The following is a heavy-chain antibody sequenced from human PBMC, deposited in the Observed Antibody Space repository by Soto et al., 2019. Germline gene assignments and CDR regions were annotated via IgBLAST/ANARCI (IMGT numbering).Heavy chain of an antibody. D-gene: IGHD2-15*01. V-gene: IGHV1-69*06. CDR1: GGSLSTNP. CDR2: TGSGTGPG. J-gene: IGHJ4*02. Sequence: QVQLVQSGTEVKKPGSSVKVSCKASGGSLSTNPISWVRQAPGQGLEWMGGTGSGTGPGNHAQKFQGRLTVTADKSTGTVYMELTTRSSEATAVYYCARRHSGGFFRFFDSWGQGTLVTVSS. CDR3: ARRHSGGFFRFFDS.